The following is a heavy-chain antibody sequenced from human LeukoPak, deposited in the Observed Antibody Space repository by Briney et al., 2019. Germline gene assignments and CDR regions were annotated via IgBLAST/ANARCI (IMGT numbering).Heavy chain of an antibody. CDR3: ARERGSPTWFDY. CDR1: GDSVSSNSAA. D-gene: IGHD1-26*01. Sequence: SQTLSLTYAISGDSVSSNSAAWNWIRQSPSRGLEWLGRTYYRSTWYNDYAVAVQSRITIHPDTSKNQFSLQLNSLTPEDTAVYFCARERGSPTWFDYWGQGTLVTVSS. V-gene: IGHV6-1*01. J-gene: IGHJ4*02. CDR2: TYYRSTWYN.